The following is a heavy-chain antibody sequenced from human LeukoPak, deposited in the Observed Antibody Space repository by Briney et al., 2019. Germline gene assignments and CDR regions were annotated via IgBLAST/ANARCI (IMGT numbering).Heavy chain of an antibody. CDR3: ARGCGYSYGYLLPFDY. V-gene: IGHV4-34*01. D-gene: IGHD5-18*01. CDR1: GGSFSGYY. J-gene: IGHJ4*02. CDR2: INHSGST. Sequence: PSETLSLTCAVYGGSFSGYYWSWIRQPPGKGLEWIGEINHSGSTNYNPSLKSRVTISVDTSKNQFSLKLSSVTAADTAVYYCARGCGYSYGYLLPFDYWGQGTLVTVSS.